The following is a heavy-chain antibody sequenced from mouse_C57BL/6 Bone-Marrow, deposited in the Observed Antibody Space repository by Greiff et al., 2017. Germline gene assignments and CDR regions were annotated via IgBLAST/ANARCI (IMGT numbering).Heavy chain of an antibody. Sequence: QVQLKQPGAELVRPGSSVKLSCKASGYTFTSYWMDWVKQRPGQGLEWIGNIYPSDSETHYNQKFKDKATLTVDKSSSTAYMQLSSLTSEDSAVYYCARKGLRLRSYAMHYWGQGTSVTVSS. V-gene: IGHV1-61*01. CDR3: ARKGLRLRSYAMHY. D-gene: IGHD3-2*02. CDR1: GYTFTSYW. J-gene: IGHJ4*01. CDR2: IYPSDSET.